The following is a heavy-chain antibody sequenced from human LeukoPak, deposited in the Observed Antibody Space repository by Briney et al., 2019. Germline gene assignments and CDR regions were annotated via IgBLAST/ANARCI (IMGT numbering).Heavy chain of an antibody. CDR3: ARRAGAYSHPYDY. J-gene: IGHJ4*02. V-gene: IGHV3-23*01. D-gene: IGHD4/OR15-4a*01. CDR1: GFTFSSYG. CDR2: ISGSGGST. Sequence: GGTLRLSCAASGFTFSSYGMSWVRQAPGKGLEWVSAISGSGGSTFYADSVKGRFTISRDNSKNTLYLQMNSLRAEDTAVYYCARRAGAYSHPYDYWGQGTLVTVSS.